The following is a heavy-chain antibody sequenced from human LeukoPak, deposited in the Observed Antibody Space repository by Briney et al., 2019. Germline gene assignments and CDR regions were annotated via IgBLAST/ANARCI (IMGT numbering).Heavy chain of an antibody. CDR3: ACLSDSSGWYRAGYYGMDV. V-gene: IGHV3-9*01. D-gene: IGHD6-19*01. J-gene: IGHJ6*02. Sequence: GGSLRLSCAASGFTFDDYAMHWVRQAPGKGLEWVSGISWNSGSIGYADSVKGRFTISRDNSKNTLYLQMNSLRAEDTAVYYCACLSDSSGWYRAGYYGMDVWGQGTTVTVSS. CDR1: GFTFDDYA. CDR2: ISWNSGSI.